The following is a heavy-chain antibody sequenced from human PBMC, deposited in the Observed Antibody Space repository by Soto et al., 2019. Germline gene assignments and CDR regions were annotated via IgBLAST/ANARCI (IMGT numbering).Heavy chain of an antibody. CDR1: GGTFSSYA. D-gene: IGHD3-16*02. CDR3: ARALVITFGGVIVLDAFDI. V-gene: IGHV1-69*01. J-gene: IGHJ3*02. CDR2: IIPIFGTA. Sequence: VQLVQSGAEVKKPGSSVKVSCKASGGTFSSYAISWVRQAPGQGLEWMGGIIPIFGTANYAQKFQGRVTITADESTSTAYMELSSLRSEDTAVYYCARALVITFGGVIVLDAFDIWGQGTMVTVSS.